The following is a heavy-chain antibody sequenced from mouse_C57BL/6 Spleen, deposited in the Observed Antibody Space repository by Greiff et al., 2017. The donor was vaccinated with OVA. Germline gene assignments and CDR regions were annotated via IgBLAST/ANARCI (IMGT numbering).Heavy chain of an antibody. CDR2: ISYDGSN. Sequence: EVKLQESGPGLVKPSQSLSLTCSVTGYSITSGYYWNWIRQFPGNKLEWMGYISYDGSNNYNPSLKNRISITRDTSKNQFFLKLNSVTTEDTATYYCARDQGSRYYGSSYWYFDVWGTGTTVTVSS. CDR3: ARDQGSRYYGSSYWYFDV. V-gene: IGHV3-6*01. D-gene: IGHD1-1*01. CDR1: GYSITSGYY. J-gene: IGHJ1*03.